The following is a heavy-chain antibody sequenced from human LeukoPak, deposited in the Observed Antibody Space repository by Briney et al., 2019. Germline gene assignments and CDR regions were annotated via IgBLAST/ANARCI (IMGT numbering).Heavy chain of an antibody. J-gene: IGHJ4*02. CDR2: IYSGGST. D-gene: IGHD1-26*01. CDR1: RFTVSSNY. V-gene: IGHV3-66*01. CDR3: ARDLVSGSYEGDY. Sequence: GGSLRLSCAASRFTVSSNYMSWVRQAPGKGLEWVSVIYSGGSTYYADSVKGRFTISRDNSKNTLYLQMNSLRAEDTAVYYCARDLVSGSYEGDYWGQGTLVTVSS.